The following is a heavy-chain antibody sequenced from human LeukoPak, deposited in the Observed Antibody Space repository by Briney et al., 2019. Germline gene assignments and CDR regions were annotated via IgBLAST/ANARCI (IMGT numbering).Heavy chain of an antibody. CDR1: GYIFIDYE. J-gene: IGHJ6*03. CDR3: ARGRYMDV. Sequence: GASVKVSCKTSGYIFIDYEISWVRQAPGQGLERMGWMNPKSGDTGYEQKFQGRITITRDSSISTVYMELSSLRSEDTALYYCARGRYMDVWGKGTTVTVSS. CDR2: MNPKSGDT. V-gene: IGHV1-8*02.